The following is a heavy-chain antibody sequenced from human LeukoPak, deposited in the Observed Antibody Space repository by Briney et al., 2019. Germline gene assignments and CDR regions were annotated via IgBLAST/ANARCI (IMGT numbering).Heavy chain of an antibody. CDR3: VKDFNWACDY. V-gene: IGHV3-30*02. J-gene: IGHJ4*02. CDR2: IPYDGHNK. D-gene: IGHD7-27*01. CDR1: GFTFSRNG. Sequence: GGSLRLSCAASGFTFSRNGMHWVRQAPGKGLEWVAYIPYDGHNKYYADSVKGRLTISRDNSKNTLYLQMNSLRTEDTALYYCVKDFNWACDYWGQGTLVTVSS.